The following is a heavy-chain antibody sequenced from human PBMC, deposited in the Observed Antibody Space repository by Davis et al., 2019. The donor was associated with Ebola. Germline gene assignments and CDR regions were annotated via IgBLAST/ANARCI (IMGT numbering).Heavy chain of an antibody. V-gene: IGHV3-9*01. J-gene: IGHJ6*02. CDR2: IDWNSDNI. D-gene: IGHD2-2*01. CDR1: GFTFSSYA. Sequence: SLKISCAASGFTFSSYAMSWVRQAPGKGLEWVSGIDWNSDNIVYADSVKGRFTISRDNAKTSLYLQMNSLRVEDTALYYCAKATRAYCSRGICSHFNHYFYGMDVWGQGTTVTVSS. CDR3: AKATRAYCSRGICSHFNHYFYGMDV.